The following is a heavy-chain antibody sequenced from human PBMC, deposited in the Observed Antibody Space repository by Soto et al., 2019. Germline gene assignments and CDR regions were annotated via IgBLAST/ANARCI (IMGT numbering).Heavy chain of an antibody. CDR3: ARGIAVAGPFDY. CDR2: IYYSGST. V-gene: IGHV4-39*01. D-gene: IGHD6-19*01. Sequence: SETLSLTCTVSGGSISSSSYYWGWIRQPPGKGLEWIGSIYYSGSTYYNPSLKSRVTISVDTAKNQFSLKLSSVTAADTAVYYCARGIAVAGPFDYWGQGTLVTVSS. J-gene: IGHJ4*02. CDR1: GGSISSSSYY.